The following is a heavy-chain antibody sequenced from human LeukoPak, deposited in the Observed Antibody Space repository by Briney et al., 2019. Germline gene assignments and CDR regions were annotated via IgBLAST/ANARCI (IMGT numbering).Heavy chain of an antibody. CDR3: ARADSSGWYVIDY. CDR1: GFTFKSYG. V-gene: IGHV3-33*01. D-gene: IGHD6-19*01. CDR2: IWHDGSNK. Sequence: GRTLRLSCAASGFTFKSYGMHWVRQAPGKGLEWVAVIWHDGSNKYSADSVKGQFTTSRDNSQNTLYLQINSLRAEDTAVYYCARADSSGWYVIDYWGQGTLVTVSS. J-gene: IGHJ4*02.